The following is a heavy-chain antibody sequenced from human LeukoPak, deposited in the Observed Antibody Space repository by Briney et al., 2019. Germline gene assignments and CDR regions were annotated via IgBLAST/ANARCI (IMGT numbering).Heavy chain of an antibody. CDR2: ISRSGGDT. D-gene: IGHD2-2*01. CDR3: AKCGTTCYANAFYI. Sequence: PGGSLRLSCAASGFTVSSNYMSWVRQAPGKGLEWVSAISRSGGDTEYADSVKGRFTISRDNSKNTLYMQMNSLRAEDAAVYYCAKCGTTCYANAFYIWGQGTMVTVSS. V-gene: IGHV3-23*01. CDR1: GFTVSSNY. J-gene: IGHJ3*02.